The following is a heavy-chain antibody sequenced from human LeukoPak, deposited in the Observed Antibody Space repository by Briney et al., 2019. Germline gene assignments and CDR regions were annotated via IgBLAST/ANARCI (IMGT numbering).Heavy chain of an antibody. CDR2: ISVYSGNT. J-gene: IGHJ4*02. CDR1: GYTFTSYG. Sequence: GASVKVSCKASGYTFTSYGITWVRQAPGQGLEWMGWISVYSGNTIYAQNLQDRVTITTDPSTSTAYMELRSLRSDDTAVYYCARGGDSNPCDYWGQGTLVTVSS. CDR3: ARGGDSNPCDY. V-gene: IGHV1-18*04. D-gene: IGHD2-21*02.